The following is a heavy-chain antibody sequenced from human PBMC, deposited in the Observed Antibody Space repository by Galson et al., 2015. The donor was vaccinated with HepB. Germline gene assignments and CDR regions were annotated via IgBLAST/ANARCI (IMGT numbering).Heavy chain of an antibody. Sequence: SLRLSCAASGFTFSSYAMTWVRQAPGKGLEWVSAISGSGVSTYYATDSVKGRFTISRDNSKNTLYLQMSSLRPEDTAVYYCAKGGRLGNYYQGEWYFDLWGRGTLVTVSS. CDR3: AKGGRLGNYYQGEWYFDL. CDR1: GFTFSSYA. V-gene: IGHV3-23*01. CDR2: ISGSGVST. J-gene: IGHJ2*01. D-gene: IGHD3-10*01.